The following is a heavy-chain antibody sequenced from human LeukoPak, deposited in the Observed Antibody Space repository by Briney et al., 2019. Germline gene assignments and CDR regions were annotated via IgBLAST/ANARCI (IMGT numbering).Heavy chain of an antibody. Sequence: PSETLSLTCTVSGGSISSGGYYWSWIRQHPGKGLEWTGYIYYSGSTYYNPSLKSRVTISVDTSKNQFSLKLSSVTAADTAVYYCARVVRQAYQLLPQINYYYYMDVWGKGTTVTVSS. V-gene: IGHV4-31*03. J-gene: IGHJ6*03. CDR2: IYYSGST. D-gene: IGHD2-2*01. CDR1: GGSISSGGYY. CDR3: ARVVRQAYQLLPQINYYYYMDV.